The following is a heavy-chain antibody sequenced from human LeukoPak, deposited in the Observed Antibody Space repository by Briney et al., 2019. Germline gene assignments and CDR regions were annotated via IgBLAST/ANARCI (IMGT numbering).Heavy chain of an antibody. CDR1: GGSISSYY. V-gene: IGHV4-59*01. D-gene: IGHD2-21*02. CDR3: ARGQCGGDCYSEWAFDI. CDR2: IYYSGGT. Sequence: KPSETLSLTCTVSGGSISSYYWSWIRQPPGKGLEWIGYIYYSGGTNYNPSLKSRVTISVDTSKNQFSLKLSSVTAADTAVYYCARGQCGGDCYSEWAFDIWGQGTMVTVSS. J-gene: IGHJ3*02.